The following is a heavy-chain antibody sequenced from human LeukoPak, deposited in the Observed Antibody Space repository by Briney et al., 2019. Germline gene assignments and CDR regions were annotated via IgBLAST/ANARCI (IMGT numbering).Heavy chain of an antibody. CDR2: DNAYNGNT. V-gene: IGHV1-18*01. CDR3: ARRSIVPNWYYYGMDV. J-gene: IGHJ6*04. Sequence: GTVRLSRAVSGYPLCRLAVRWVGQAPRHGGGWSGLDNAYNGNTNYAQKFQGRINMTTDTSTTTAYMELRSLRSDDTAVYYCARRSIVPNWYYYGMDVWGKGTTVTVSS. D-gene: IGHD3-16*02. CDR1: GYPLCRLA.